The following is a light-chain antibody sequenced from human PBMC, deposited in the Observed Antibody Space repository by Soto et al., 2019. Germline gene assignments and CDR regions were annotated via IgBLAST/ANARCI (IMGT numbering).Light chain of an antibody. CDR3: QQYYNTVLT. CDR2: AAS. CDR1: QSISNF. V-gene: IGKV1-39*01. J-gene: IGKJ4*01. Sequence: DIQMTQSPSSLSASLGDRVTITCRASQSISNFLNWFQHKPGKAPKVLISAASTLQSVVTPRFSGSVSGTDFTHTSSSLRPEDSASYYCQQYYNTVLTFDGGTKVEIK.